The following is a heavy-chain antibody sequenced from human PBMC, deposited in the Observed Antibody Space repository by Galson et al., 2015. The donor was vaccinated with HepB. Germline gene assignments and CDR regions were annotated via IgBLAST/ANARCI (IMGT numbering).Heavy chain of an antibody. D-gene: IGHD3-9*01. CDR1: GYTFTSYY. V-gene: IGHV1-46*03. CDR2: INPSGGST. Sequence: SVKVSCKASGYTFTSYYMHWVRQAPGQGLEWMGIINPSGGSTSYAQKFQGRVTMTRDTSTSTVYMELSSLRSEDTAVYYCARDEGYYDILTGYYVRAGWFDPWGQGTLVTVSS. CDR3: ARDEGYYDILTGYYVRAGWFDP. J-gene: IGHJ5*02.